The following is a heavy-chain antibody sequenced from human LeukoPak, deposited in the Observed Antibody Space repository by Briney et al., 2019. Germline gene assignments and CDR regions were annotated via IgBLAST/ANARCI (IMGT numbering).Heavy chain of an antibody. D-gene: IGHD2-8*01. Sequence: SSETLSLTCTVSGGSMSNSYWTWIRQSPGEGLEWIALIYYNGASDYNPSLWSRVTISIDTSRNQFSLSLRSVTAADTAVYYCAKDIGQINGRGWFDPWGQGTLVTVSS. CDR2: IYYNGAS. CDR1: GGSMSNSY. J-gene: IGHJ5*02. V-gene: IGHV4-59*01. CDR3: AKDIGQINGRGWFDP.